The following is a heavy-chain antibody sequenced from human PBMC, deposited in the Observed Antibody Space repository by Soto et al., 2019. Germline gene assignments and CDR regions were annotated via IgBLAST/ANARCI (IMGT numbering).Heavy chain of an antibody. CDR2: ISGSGGST. Sequence: GGSLRLSCAASGFTFSSYAMSWVRQAPGKGLEWVSAISGSGGSTYYADSVKGRFTISRDNSKNTLYLQMNSLRAEDTAVYYCATPPEYCSSTSCYAFRQPFYYWGQGTLVTVSS. CDR3: ATPPEYCSSTSCYAFRQPFYY. CDR1: GFTFSSYA. V-gene: IGHV3-23*01. D-gene: IGHD2-2*01. J-gene: IGHJ4*02.